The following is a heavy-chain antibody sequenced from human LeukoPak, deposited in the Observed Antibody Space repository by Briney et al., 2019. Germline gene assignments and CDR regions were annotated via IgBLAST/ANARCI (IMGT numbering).Heavy chain of an antibody. CDR3: AVRSVLGS. D-gene: IGHD5-12*01. V-gene: IGHV3-7*01. CDR1: GFTFSNYW. J-gene: IGHJ1*01. Sequence: GGSLRLSCAASGFTFSNYWMSWVRQAPGKGLEWVANIKEDGSEKYYVDSVKGRFTISRDNAKGSLYLQMNGLRAEDTAVYYCAVRSVLGSWGQGTLVIVSS. CDR2: IKEDGSEK.